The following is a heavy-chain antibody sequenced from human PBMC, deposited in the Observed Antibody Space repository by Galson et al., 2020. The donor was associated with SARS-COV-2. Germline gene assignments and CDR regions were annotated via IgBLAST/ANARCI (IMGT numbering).Heavy chain of an antibody. Sequence: NFSCTAPGHTFTSYYMHWVRQAPGQGLEWIGILNPIGVSTSYAQKFQCRVTMTRDTSTSTVYMELSSLRSEDTAVYYFARDPTLAAACILNFYYGMDVWGQGTTVTVSS. V-gene: IGHV1-46*01. CDR3: ARDPTLAAACILNFYYGMDV. CDR2: LNPIGVST. CDR1: GHTFTSYY. J-gene: IGHJ6*02. D-gene: IGHD6-13*01.